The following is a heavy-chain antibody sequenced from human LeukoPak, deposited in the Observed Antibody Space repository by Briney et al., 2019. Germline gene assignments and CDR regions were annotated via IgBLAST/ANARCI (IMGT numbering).Heavy chain of an antibody. D-gene: IGHD4/OR15-4a*01. CDR3: ARAAGGAPGDY. V-gene: IGHV1-2*02. CDR2: INPNSGGT. J-gene: IGHJ4*02. CDR1: GYTFTGYY. Sequence: ASVKVSCKTSGYTFTGYYMHWVQQAPGQGPEWMGWINPNSGGTSYAQKFQGRVTLTRDTSISTAYMELSGLRSDDTAMYYCARAAGGAPGDYWGQGTLVTVSS.